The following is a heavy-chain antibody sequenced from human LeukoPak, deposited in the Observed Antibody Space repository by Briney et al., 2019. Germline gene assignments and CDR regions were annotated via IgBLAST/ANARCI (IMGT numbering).Heavy chain of an antibody. Sequence: SETLSLTCTVYGGSFSGYYWSWIRQSPGKGLEWIGEINHSGSTNYKPSLKSRATISLDTSKNQFSLKLSSVTAADTAVYYCARAPGIAAAATDYWGQGTLVTVSS. J-gene: IGHJ4*02. CDR2: INHSGST. V-gene: IGHV4-34*01. CDR1: GGSFSGYY. D-gene: IGHD6-13*01. CDR3: ARAPGIAAAATDY.